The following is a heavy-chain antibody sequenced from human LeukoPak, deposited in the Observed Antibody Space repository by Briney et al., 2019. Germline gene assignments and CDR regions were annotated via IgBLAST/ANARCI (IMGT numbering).Heavy chain of an antibody. J-gene: IGHJ6*02. CDR2: IYYSGST. V-gene: IGHV4-59*01. Sequence: PSETLSLTCTASGGSISSYYWSWIRQPPGKGLEWIGYIYYSGSTNYNPSLKSRVTISVDPSKNQFSLKLSSVTDADTAVHHCARGSGSYNYYYYYRMDVWGQGTTVTVSS. CDR1: GGSISSYY. D-gene: IGHD3-10*01. CDR3: ARGSGSYNYYYYYRMDV.